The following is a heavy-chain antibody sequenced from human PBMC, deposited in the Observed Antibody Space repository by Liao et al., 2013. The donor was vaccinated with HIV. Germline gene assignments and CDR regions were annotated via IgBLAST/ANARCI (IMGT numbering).Heavy chain of an antibody. Sequence: QVQLQESGPGLVKPSETLSLTCSVSGGSINSYYWNWIRQPAGKGLEWIGRVHSSGSANYSPSLRSRATISVDTSKNQFSLKLTSVSAADTAVYYCARTDQYYDFWNGYENWFDPWGQGTSVTVSS. CDR3: ARTDQYYDFWNGYENWFDP. CDR2: VHSSGSA. CDR1: GGSINSYY. J-gene: IGHJ5*02. D-gene: IGHD3-3*01. V-gene: IGHV4-4*07.